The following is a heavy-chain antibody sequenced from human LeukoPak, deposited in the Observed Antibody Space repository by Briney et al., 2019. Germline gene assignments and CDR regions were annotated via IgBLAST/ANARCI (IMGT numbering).Heavy chain of an antibody. J-gene: IGHJ3*02. CDR2: VHYSGTT. D-gene: IGHD1-26*01. CDR3: ARGRGYGGNYLRAFDI. V-gene: IGHV4-4*02. Sequence: PSETLSLTCGVSGGSITTTNFWSWVRQPPGGGLEWIGYVHYSGTTNYKPSLRSRVTISVDTSENQFSLKLISVTPADTAVYYCARGRGYGGNYLRAFDIWGQGTMVSVSS. CDR1: GGSITTTNF.